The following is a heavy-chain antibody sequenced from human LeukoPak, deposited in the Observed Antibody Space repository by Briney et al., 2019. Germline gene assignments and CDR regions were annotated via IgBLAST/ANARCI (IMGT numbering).Heavy chain of an antibody. CDR1: GYTFTGYY. J-gene: IGHJ5*02. Sequence: ASVKVSCKASGYTFTGYYIHWVRQAPGQGLEWMGWISAYNGNTNYAQKLQGRVTMTTDTSTSTAYMELRSLRSDDTAVYYCAIVEVPAAIGSRWFDPWGQGTLVTVSS. CDR3: AIVEVPAAIGSRWFDP. D-gene: IGHD2-2*02. V-gene: IGHV1-18*04. CDR2: ISAYNGNT.